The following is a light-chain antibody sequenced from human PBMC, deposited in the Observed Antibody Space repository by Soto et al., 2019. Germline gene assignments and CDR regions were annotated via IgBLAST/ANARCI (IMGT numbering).Light chain of an antibody. CDR3: SSYTSSTAVI. CDR1: NSDVGGYEY. CDR2: DVS. V-gene: IGLV2-14*01. J-gene: IGLJ2*01. Sequence: QSALTQPASVSGSPGQSITMSCTGTNSDVGGYEYVSWYQQHPGKAPKLMIYDVSIRPSGVSDRFSGSKSGNTASLTISGLQTEDEAYYYCSSYTSSTAVIFGGGTKLTVL.